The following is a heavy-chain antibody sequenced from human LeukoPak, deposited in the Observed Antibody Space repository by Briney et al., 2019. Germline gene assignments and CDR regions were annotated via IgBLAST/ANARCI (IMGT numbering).Heavy chain of an antibody. CDR3: AKESHSSGYGAYFDY. Sequence: GRRLCLSPAASGVTLTYYGMQGGPEAPSKGVEWGAVISYDDSNKYYSDSVKGRFTISRDNSKDTLYLQMNSLRAEDTAVFYCAKESHSSGYGAYFDYWGQGTLVTVSS. D-gene: IGHD6-13*01. J-gene: IGHJ4*02. CDR2: ISYDDSNK. V-gene: IGHV3-30*18. CDR1: GVTLTYYG.